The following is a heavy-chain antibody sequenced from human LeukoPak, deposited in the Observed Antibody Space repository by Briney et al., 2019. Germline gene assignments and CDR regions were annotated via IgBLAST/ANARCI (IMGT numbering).Heavy chain of an antibody. Sequence: SETLSLTCAVYGGSFSGYYWSWIRQPPGKGLEWIGEINHSGSTNYNPSLESRVTISVDSSKNQFSLKLSSVTAADTAVYYCARRSYGSGSYNYWGQGTLVTVSS. CDR2: INHSGST. V-gene: IGHV4-34*01. CDR1: GGSFSGYY. CDR3: ARRSYGSGSYNY. D-gene: IGHD3-10*01. J-gene: IGHJ4*02.